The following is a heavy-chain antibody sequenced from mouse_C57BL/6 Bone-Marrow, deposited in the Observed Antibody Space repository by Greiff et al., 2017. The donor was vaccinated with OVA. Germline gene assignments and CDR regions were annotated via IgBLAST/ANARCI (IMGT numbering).Heavy chain of an antibody. CDR3: VREDGSGYAEGYYAMDY. V-gene: IGHV1-81*01. CDR1: GYTFTSYG. D-gene: IGHD3-2*02. Sequence: VQLQQPGAELVRPGASVKLSCKASGYTFTSYGISWVKQRTGQGLEWIGEIYPRSGNTYYNEKFKGKATLTADKSSSTAYMELRSLTSEDSAVYFGVREDGSGYAEGYYAMDYWGQGSSVTVSS. CDR2: IYPRSGNT. J-gene: IGHJ4*01.